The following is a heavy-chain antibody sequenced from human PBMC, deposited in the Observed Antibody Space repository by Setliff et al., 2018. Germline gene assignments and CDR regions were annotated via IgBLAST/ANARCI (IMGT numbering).Heavy chain of an antibody. Sequence: SETLSLTCTVSGGSVRGYYWSWIRQPPGKGLEWIGYMYYSGDTNYNASLKSRVTISVDTSKNHFSLKLTSVTAADTAAYYCARYTPKLPELGIYGWFDYWGQGTPVTVSS. CDR3: ARYTPKLPELGIYGWFDY. CDR2: MYYSGDT. D-gene: IGHD7-27*01. V-gene: IGHV4-59*02. CDR1: GGSVRGYY. J-gene: IGHJ4*02.